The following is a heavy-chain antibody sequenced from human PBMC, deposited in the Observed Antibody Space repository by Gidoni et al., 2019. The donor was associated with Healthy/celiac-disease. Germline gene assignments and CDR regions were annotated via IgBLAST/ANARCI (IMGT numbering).Heavy chain of an antibody. D-gene: IGHD5-12*01. Sequence: QVQLVQSGAEVKKPGSSVKVSCKASGGTFSSYAISWVRQAPGQGLEWMGRIIPILGIANYAQKFQGRVTITADKSTSTAYMELSSLRSEDTAVYYCARDLMRDGYNWVYWGQGTLVTVSS. CDR3: ARDLMRDGYNWVY. CDR2: IIPILGIA. V-gene: IGHV1-69*04. CDR1: GGTFSSYA. J-gene: IGHJ4*02.